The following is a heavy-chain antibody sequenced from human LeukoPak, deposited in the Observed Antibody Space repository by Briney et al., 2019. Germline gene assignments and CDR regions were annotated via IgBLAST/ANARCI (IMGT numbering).Heavy chain of an antibody. J-gene: IGHJ6*02. V-gene: IGHV1-69*04. CDR3: ARGYCSSTSCYARSRYYYYGMDV. D-gene: IGHD2-2*01. Sequence: SVKVSCKASGGTFSSYAISWVRQAPGQGLEWMGRIIPILGIANYAQKFQGRVTITADKSTSTAYMELSRLRSEDTAVYYCARGYCSSTSCYARSRYYYYGMDVWGQGTTVTVSS. CDR2: IIPILGIA. CDR1: GGTFSSYA.